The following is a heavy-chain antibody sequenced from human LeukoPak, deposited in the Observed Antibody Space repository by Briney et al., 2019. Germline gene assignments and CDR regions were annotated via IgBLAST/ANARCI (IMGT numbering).Heavy chain of an antibody. Sequence: SETLSLTCTVSGRSISIYYWSWIRQPPGKGLECLGYIYYSWSTNYNPSLKSRVTISVDTSKNQFSLKLSSVTAAETAVYYCARTRGEGYSYGYGWFDTWGEGTLVTVSS. CDR1: GRSISIYY. J-gene: IGHJ5*02. CDR3: ARTRGEGYSYGYGWFDT. V-gene: IGHV4-59*01. D-gene: IGHD5-18*01. CDR2: IYYSWST.